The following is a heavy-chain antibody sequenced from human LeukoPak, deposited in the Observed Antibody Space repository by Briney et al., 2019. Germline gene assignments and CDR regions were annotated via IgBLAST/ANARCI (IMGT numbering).Heavy chain of an antibody. CDR1: GFTFSSYW. CDR3: ARVGEDFWNDAFDI. Sequence: PGGSLRLSCAASGFTFSSYWMHWVRQAPGKGLVWVSRINTDGSSTSYADSVKGRFTISRDNAKNTLYLQMNSLRVEDTAVYYCARVGEDFWNDAFDIWGQGTMVTVSS. J-gene: IGHJ3*02. CDR2: INTDGSST. D-gene: IGHD3-3*01. V-gene: IGHV3-74*01.